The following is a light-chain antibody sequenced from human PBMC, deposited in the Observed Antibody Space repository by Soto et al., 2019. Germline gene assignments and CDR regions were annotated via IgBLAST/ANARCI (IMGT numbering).Light chain of an antibody. CDR1: KSDVGGYNY. V-gene: IGLV2-14*01. Sequence: QSALTQPASVSGSPGQSITISCTGTKSDVGGYNYVSWYQQRPGKAPKLIISEVSARPSGVSNRFSGSKSGNTASLTISGLQAEDAADYFCSSYTSRSTLVFGVGTKVTVL. J-gene: IGLJ3*02. CDR3: SSYTSRSTLV. CDR2: EVS.